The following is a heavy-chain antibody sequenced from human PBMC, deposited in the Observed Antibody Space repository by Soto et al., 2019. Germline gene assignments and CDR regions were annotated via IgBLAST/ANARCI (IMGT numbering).Heavy chain of an antibody. J-gene: IGHJ6*02. CDR2: IRRQIDGGTT. Sequence: EVQLVESGGDLVKPGGSLRLSCAASGFTFSNAWMSWVCQVPGKGLEWVGRIRRQIDGGTTDYAAPVKGRFTISRDDSKNMLYLQMNSLKSEDTAVYYCTTEKSGGMDVWGQGTTVTVSS. D-gene: IGHD3-10*01. CDR1: GFTFSNAW. V-gene: IGHV3-15*01. CDR3: TTEKSGGMDV.